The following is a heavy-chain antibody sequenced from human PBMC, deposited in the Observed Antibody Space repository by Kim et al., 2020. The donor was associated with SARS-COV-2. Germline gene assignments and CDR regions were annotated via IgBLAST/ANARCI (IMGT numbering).Heavy chain of an antibody. V-gene: IGHV3-11*04. D-gene: IGHD2-2*01. CDR3: ARDDPEPVTCSSTSCYFGGFDY. Sequence: GGSLRLSCAASGFTFSDYYMSWIRQAPGKGLEWVSYISSSGSTIYYADSVKGRFTISRDNAKNSLYLQMNSLRAEDTAVYYCARDDPEPVTCSSTSCYFGGFDYWGQGTLVTVSS. CDR1: GFTFSDYY. J-gene: IGHJ4*02. CDR2: ISSSGSTI.